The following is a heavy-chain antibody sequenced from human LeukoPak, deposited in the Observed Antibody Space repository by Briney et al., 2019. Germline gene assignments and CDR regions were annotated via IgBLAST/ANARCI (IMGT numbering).Heavy chain of an antibody. CDR1: GYSFSSYY. V-gene: IGHV1-46*01. Sequence: ASVKVSCKASGYSFSSYYMQWVRQAPGQGLEWMGIINPSSGSTSYAQKFQGRVTMTRDTSTSTVYMDLTRLRSEDTAIYYCARDGRPRAAAALNSDHWGQGTLVTVSS. CDR2: INPSSGST. D-gene: IGHD6-13*01. J-gene: IGHJ4*02. CDR3: ARDGRPRAAAALNSDH.